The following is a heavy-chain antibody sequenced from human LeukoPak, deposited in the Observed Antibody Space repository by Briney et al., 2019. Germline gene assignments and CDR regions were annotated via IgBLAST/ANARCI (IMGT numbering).Heavy chain of an antibody. D-gene: IGHD1-26*01. CDR1: GFTFSTYG. CDR3: ARGGYSGTYYFDY. CDR2: VWYDGTNI. J-gene: IGHJ4*02. Sequence: GGSLRLSCAASGFTFSTYGMHWVRQAPGKGLEGVAVVWYDGTNIHYVDSVKSRFTISRDNSKSTLYLQMNSLTAVDTAVYYCARGGYSGTYYFDYWGQGTLVTVSS. V-gene: IGHV3-33*01.